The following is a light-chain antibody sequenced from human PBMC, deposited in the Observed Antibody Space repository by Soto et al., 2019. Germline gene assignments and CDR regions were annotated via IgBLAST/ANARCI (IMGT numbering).Light chain of an antibody. CDR3: PHYKTWPPPWT. CDR2: GAS. V-gene: IGKV3D-15*03. Sequence: EIVMTQFPRTLSVSPGDRVTLSCRASESVDSNLAWYQQRPGQAHRVLIYGASVRATGIPARYSCGGSGTEFTLIISILQSEDFAVYFCPHYKTWPPPWTFGQGTKVEI. CDR1: ESVDSN. J-gene: IGKJ1*01.